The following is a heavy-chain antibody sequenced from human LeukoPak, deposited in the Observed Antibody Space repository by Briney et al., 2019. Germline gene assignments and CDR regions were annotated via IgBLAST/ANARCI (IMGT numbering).Heavy chain of an antibody. CDR1: EFTYSTCW. V-gene: IGHV3-7*01. CDR3: ARHRSGGSQDDAFDI. J-gene: IGHJ3*02. CDR2: IKQDGSEK. D-gene: IGHD2-15*01. Sequence: GGSLRLSCAASEFTYSTCWMTWVRQAPGKGLEWVADIKQDGSEKYYVDSVKGRFTISRQNAKKSLFLQMNSLRAEDTAVYYCARHRSGGSQDDAFDIWGQGTLVTVSS.